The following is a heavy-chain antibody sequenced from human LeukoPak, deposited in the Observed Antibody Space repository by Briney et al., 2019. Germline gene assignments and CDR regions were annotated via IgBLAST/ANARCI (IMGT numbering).Heavy chain of an antibody. CDR3: AREVHYYDRSMDV. J-gene: IGHJ6*02. D-gene: IGHD3-22*01. Sequence: ASVKVSCKASGYTFTSYGISWVRQAPGQGLEWMGWISAYNGNTNYAQKLQGRVTMTTDTSTSTAHMELRSLRSDDTAVYYCAREVHYYDRSMDVWGQGTTVTVSS. V-gene: IGHV1-18*01. CDR1: GYTFTSYG. CDR2: ISAYNGNT.